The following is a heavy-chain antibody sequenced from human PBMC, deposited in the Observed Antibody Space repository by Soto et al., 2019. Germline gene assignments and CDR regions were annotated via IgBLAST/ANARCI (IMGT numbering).Heavy chain of an antibody. Sequence: EVLLVESGGGLVQPGGSLRLSCAVSGFTFNRHWMSWVRQTPGKGLEWVASIKEDGSEKSYVDSVKGRFTISRDNAKNSLFRQMNRPRVEDTAVYYCVRTGWNPPDYWGQGTLVTVSS. CDR1: GFTFNRHW. D-gene: IGHD1-1*01. J-gene: IGHJ4*02. CDR3: VRTGWNPPDY. V-gene: IGHV3-7*01. CDR2: IKEDGSEK.